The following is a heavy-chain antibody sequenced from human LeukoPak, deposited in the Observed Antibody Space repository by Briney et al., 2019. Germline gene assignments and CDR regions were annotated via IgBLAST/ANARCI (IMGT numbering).Heavy chain of an antibody. CDR2: INPNSGGT. V-gene: IGHV1-2*02. D-gene: IGHD6-19*01. J-gene: IGHJ4*02. Sequence: GASGKVSCKASGYTFTGYYMHWVRQAPGQGLEWMGWINPNSGGTNYAQKFQGRVTMTRDTSISTAYMELSRLRSDDTAVYYCARLYSSGWYGGYFDYWGQGILVTVSS. CDR1: GYTFTGYY. CDR3: ARLYSSGWYGGYFDY.